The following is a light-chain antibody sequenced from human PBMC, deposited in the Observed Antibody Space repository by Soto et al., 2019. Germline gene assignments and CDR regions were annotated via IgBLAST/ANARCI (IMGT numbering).Light chain of an antibody. V-gene: IGKV3-20*01. CDR1: QSVSNND. Sequence: EIVLTQSPDTLSLSPGERATVSCRASQSVSNNDLAWYQQRPGQAPRLVLYGASTRPTGIPDRFSGSGSGTEFTRTISRLEPEDFAVYYCHHYSRSPPYTFGQGTKLDIK. CDR2: GAS. CDR3: HHYSRSPPYT. J-gene: IGKJ2*01.